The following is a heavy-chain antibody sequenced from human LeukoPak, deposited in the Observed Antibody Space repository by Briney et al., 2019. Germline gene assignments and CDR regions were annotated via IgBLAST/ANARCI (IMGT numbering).Heavy chain of an antibody. V-gene: IGHV4-59*01. J-gene: IGHJ6*03. CDR1: GGSISSYY. CDR3: ARLYTSSWYGTWYYYMDV. D-gene: IGHD6-13*01. CDR2: IYYSGST. Sequence: SETLSLTCTVSGGSISSYYWSWIRQPPGKGLEWIGYIYYSGSTNYNPSLKSRVTISVDTSKNQFSLKLSSVTAADTAVYYCARLYTSSWYGTWYYYMDVWGKGTTVTVSS.